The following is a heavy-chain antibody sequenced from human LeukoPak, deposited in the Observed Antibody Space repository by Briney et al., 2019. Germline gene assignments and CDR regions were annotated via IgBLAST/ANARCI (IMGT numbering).Heavy chain of an antibody. D-gene: IGHD3-22*01. CDR3: ARVDKPYYYDSSGYSFDY. CDR1: GGSISSGDYY. CDR2: IYYSGST. Sequence: SQTLSLTCTVSGGSISSGDYYWSWIRQPPGKGLEWIGYIYYSGSTYYNPSLKSRVTISVDTSKNQFSLKLSSVTAADTAVYYCARVDKPYYYDSSGYSFDYWGQGTLVTVSS. J-gene: IGHJ4*02. V-gene: IGHV4-30-4*01.